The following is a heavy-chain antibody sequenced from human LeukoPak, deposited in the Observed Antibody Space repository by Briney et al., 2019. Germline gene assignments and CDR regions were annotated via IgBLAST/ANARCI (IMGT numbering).Heavy chain of an antibody. CDR2: INHSGST. CDR1: GGSFSGYY. Sequence: SETLSLTCAVYGGSFSGYYWSWIRQPPGKGLEWIGEINHSGSTNYNPSLKSRVTISVDTSKNQFSLKLSSVTAADTAVYYCARDRSHDFWSGYYHDAFDIWGQGTMVTVSS. CDR3: ARDRSHDFWSGYYHDAFDI. J-gene: IGHJ3*02. D-gene: IGHD3-3*01. V-gene: IGHV4-34*01.